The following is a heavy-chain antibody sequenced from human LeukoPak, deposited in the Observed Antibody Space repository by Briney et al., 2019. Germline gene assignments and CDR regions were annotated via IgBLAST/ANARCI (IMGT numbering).Heavy chain of an antibody. D-gene: IGHD6-19*01. V-gene: IGHV4-61*01. J-gene: IGHJ4*02. Sequence: SETLSLTCTVSGDSFTSDNYYWNWLRPPPGKGLEWIGYIFYSGSTNYNPSLKSRPTISLDTSKNQFSLNLHSVTAADTAVYYCARVYGTGWYADYWGQGALVAVSS. CDR2: IFYSGST. CDR3: ARVYGTGWYADY. CDR1: GDSFTSDNYY.